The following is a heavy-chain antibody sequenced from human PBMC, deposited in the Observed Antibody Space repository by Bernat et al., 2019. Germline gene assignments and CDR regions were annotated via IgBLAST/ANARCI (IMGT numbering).Heavy chain of an antibody. CDR3: ARAYSSGSTSGIIDY. V-gene: IGHV4-31*03. D-gene: IGHD6-19*01. CDR2: IYYSGST. Sequence: QVQLQESGPGLVKPSQTLSLTCTVSGGSISSGGYYWSWIHQHPGKGLVWIGYIYYSGSTYYNPSLKSRVTISVDTSKNQFSLKLSSVTAADTAVYYCARAYSSGSTSGIIDYWGQGTLVTVSS. J-gene: IGHJ4*02. CDR1: GGSISSGGYY.